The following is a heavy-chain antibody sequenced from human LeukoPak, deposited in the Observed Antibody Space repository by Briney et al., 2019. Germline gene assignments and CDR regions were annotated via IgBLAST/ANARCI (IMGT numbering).Heavy chain of an antibody. Sequence: KPSETLSLICTVSGGSISSSAYYWGWIRQPPGKGLEWIGSIYYSGSTNYNPSLKSRVTISVDTSKNQFSLKLSSVTAADTAVYYCAPLILGYCSTPGCFGYWGQGTLVTVSS. CDR1: GGSISSSAYY. CDR2: IYYSGST. V-gene: IGHV4-39*01. CDR3: APLILGYCSTPGCFGY. D-gene: IGHD2-2*01. J-gene: IGHJ4*02.